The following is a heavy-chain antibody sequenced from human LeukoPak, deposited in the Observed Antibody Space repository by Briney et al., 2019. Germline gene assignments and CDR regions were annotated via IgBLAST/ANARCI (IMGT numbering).Heavy chain of an antibody. Sequence: GGSLRLPCAASEFTFSSYAMNWVRQAPGKGLEWVSAISGSGGSTYYADSVKGRFTISRDNSKNTLYLQMNSLRAEDTAVYYCAKVPINYYDSSGSYGYFDYWGQGTLVTVSS. D-gene: IGHD3-22*01. CDR1: EFTFSSYA. CDR3: AKVPINYYDSSGSYGYFDY. V-gene: IGHV3-23*01. J-gene: IGHJ4*02. CDR2: ISGSGGST.